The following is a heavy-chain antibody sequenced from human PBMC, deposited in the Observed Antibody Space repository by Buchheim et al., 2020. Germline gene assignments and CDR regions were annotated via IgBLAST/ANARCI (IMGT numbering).Heavy chain of an antibody. D-gene: IGHD3-9*01. CDR2: IYYSGST. Sequence: QLQVQESGPGLVKPSETLSLTCAVSGGSISSSDYYWGWIRQPPGKGLEWIGSIYYSGSTFYSPSLKSRITISVATSKNQFSLQLRSVTAADTAIYYCARHRSKYYEKTGYPHWFDPWGQGTL. CDR3: ARHRSKYYEKTGYPHWFDP. CDR1: GGSISSSDYY. V-gene: IGHV4-39*01. J-gene: IGHJ5*02.